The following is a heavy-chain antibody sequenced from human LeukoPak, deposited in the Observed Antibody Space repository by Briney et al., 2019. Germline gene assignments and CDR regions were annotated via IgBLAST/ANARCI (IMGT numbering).Heavy chain of an antibody. CDR1: GFTFSSYG. J-gene: IGHJ4*02. CDR3: AKVELQWSYLSLPDY. Sequence: GGSLILSCAASGFTFSSYGMHWVRQAPGKGLEWVAVISYDGSDKYYADSVKGRFTISRDNSKNTLYLQMNSLRAEDTAVYYCAKVELQWSYLSLPDYWGQGTLVTVSS. D-gene: IGHD1-26*01. CDR2: ISYDGSDK. V-gene: IGHV3-30*18.